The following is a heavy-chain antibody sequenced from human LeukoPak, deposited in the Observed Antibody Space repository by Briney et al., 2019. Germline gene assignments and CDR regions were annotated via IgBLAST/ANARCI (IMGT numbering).Heavy chain of an antibody. V-gene: IGHV3-30*02. J-gene: IGHJ4*02. CDR1: GFTFSSYG. D-gene: IGHD3-22*01. CDR2: IRYDGSNK. Sequence: GGSLRLSCAASGFTFSSYGMHWVRQAPGKGLEWVAFIRYDGSNKYYADSVKGRFTISRDNSKNTLYLQMGSLRAEDMAVYYCARAMYYYDRGKGFDYWGQGTLVTVSS. CDR3: ARAMYYYDRGKGFDY.